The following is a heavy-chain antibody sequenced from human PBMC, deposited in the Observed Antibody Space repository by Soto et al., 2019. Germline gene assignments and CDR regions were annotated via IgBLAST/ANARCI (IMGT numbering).Heavy chain of an antibody. J-gene: IGHJ6*02. CDR3: ARDGAYSNLYYYYGMDV. CDR2: IYYSGST. CDR1: GGSISSGDYY. V-gene: IGHV4-30-4*01. Sequence: QVQLQESGPGLVKPSQTLSLTCTVSGGSISSGDYYWSWIRQPPGKGLEWIGYIYYSGSTYYNPSLKSRMSIAVDTSKNQFSLKLSSVTAADTAVYYCARDGAYSNLYYYYGMDVWCQGTTVTVSS. D-gene: IGHD4-4*01.